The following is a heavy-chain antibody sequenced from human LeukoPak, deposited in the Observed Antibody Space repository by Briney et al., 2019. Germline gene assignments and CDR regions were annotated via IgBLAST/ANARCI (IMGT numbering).Heavy chain of an antibody. CDR3: ARVMVVRGVISDY. CDR1: GFTVSSYY. D-gene: IGHD3-10*01. J-gene: IGHJ4*02. V-gene: IGHV3-53*01. CDR2: IYTGGGR. Sequence: GGSLRLSCAASGFTVSSYYMNWVRQAPGKELEWVSVIYTGGGRYYADSVRGRFTISRDTSKNMVFLQMNSLRAEDTAVYYCARVMVVRGVISDYWGQGTLVTVSS.